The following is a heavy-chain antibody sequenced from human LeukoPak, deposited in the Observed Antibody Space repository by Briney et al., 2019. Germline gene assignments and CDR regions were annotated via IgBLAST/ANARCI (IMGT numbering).Heavy chain of an antibody. Sequence: GGSLRLPCAASGFIFSSYSMSWVRQAPGKGLEWVSVITGSGGNTYYADSVKGRFTISKDNSKNTVYLQMSSLRVDDTAVYYCAKAASSSWPSYYYGMDVWGQGTTVTVSS. V-gene: IGHV3-23*01. CDR1: GFIFSSYS. CDR2: ITGSGGNT. D-gene: IGHD6-13*01. J-gene: IGHJ6*02. CDR3: AKAASSSWPSYYYGMDV.